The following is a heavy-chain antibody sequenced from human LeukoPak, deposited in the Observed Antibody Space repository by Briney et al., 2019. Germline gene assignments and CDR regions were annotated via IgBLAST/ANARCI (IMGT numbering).Heavy chain of an antibody. Sequence: ASVKISCEVSGYTFTDYYMHWVQQAPGKGLEWMGLVDPEDGETIYAEKFQGRVTITADTSTDTAYMELSSLRSEDTAVYYCHSMFTGTTDYWGQGTLVTVSS. J-gene: IGHJ4*02. V-gene: IGHV1-69-2*01. CDR1: GYTFTDYY. D-gene: IGHD1-1*01. CDR2: VDPEDGET. CDR3: HSMFTGTTDY.